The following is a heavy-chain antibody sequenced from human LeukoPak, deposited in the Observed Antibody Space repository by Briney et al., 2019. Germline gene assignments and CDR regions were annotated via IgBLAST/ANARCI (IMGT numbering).Heavy chain of an antibody. CDR3: ATDSNLVDLAQGAGHEDEHFDR. CDR2: INPSGGST. J-gene: IGHJ3*02. D-gene: IGHD1-26*01. V-gene: IGHV1-46*01. Sequence: ASVKVSCKASGYTFTSYYMHWVRQAPGQGLEWMGIINPSGGSTSYAQKFQGRVTMTRDTSTSTVYMELSSLRSEDTAVYYCATDSNLVDLAQGAGHEDEHFDRWGQGTMVTVSS. CDR1: GYTFTSYY.